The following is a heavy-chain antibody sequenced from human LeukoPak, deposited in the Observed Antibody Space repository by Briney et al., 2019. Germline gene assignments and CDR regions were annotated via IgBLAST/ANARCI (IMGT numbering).Heavy chain of an antibody. J-gene: IGHJ4*02. V-gene: IGHV3-30*04. CDR3: ARADVLLWFGESSPGYYFDY. CDR2: ISYDGSNK. Sequence: GGSLRLSCAASGFTFSSYAMHWVRQAPGKGLEWVAVISYDGSNKYYADSVKGRFTISRDNSKNTLYRQMNSLRAEDTAVYYCARADVLLWFGESSPGYYFDYWGQGTLVTVSS. CDR1: GFTFSSYA. D-gene: IGHD3-10*01.